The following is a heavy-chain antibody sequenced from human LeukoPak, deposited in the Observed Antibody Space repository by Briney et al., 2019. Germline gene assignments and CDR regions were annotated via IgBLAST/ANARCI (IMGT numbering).Heavy chain of an antibody. CDR2: IYYSGST. J-gene: IGHJ3*02. CDR1: GGSISSYY. D-gene: IGHD3-9*01. V-gene: IGHV4-59*08. Sequence: SETLSLTCTVSGGSISSYYWSWIRQPPGKGLEWIGYIYYSGSTNYNPSLKSRVTISVDTSKNQFSLKLSSVTAADTAVYYCARHSARYFDWVDDFDIWGQGTMVTVSS. CDR3: ARHSARYFDWVDDFDI.